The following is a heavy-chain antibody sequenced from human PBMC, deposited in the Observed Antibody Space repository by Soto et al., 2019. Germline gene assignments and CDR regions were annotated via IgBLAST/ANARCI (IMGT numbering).Heavy chain of an antibody. D-gene: IGHD2-2*01. V-gene: IGHV1-46*01. CDR3: AQSKVPAAPGGY. CDR2: INPSGGST. Sequence: QVQLVQSGAEVKKPGASVKVSCKASGYTFTSYYMHWVRQAPGQGLEWMGIINPSGGSTSYAQKFQGRVTMTRDTSTSTVYMELRSLRSEDTAVYYCAQSKVPAAPGGYWGQGTLVTVSS. CDR1: GYTFTSYY. J-gene: IGHJ4*02.